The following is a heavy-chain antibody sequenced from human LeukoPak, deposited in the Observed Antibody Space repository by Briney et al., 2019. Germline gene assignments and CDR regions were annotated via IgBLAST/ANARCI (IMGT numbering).Heavy chain of an antibody. Sequence: SVKVSCKASGGTFISYAISWVRQAPGQGLEWMGRIIPIFGTANYAQKFQGRVTITTDESTSTAYMELSSLRSEDTAVYYCASAVFRYFDSHAAFDIAGQPTMVTVPS. CDR3: ASAVFRYFDSHAAFDI. CDR2: IIPIFGTA. CDR1: GGTFISYA. J-gene: IGHJ3*02. V-gene: IGHV1-69*05. D-gene: IGHD3-9*01.